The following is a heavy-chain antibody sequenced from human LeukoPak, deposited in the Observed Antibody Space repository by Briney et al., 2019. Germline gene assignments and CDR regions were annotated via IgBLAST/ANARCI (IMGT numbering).Heavy chain of an antibody. CDR3: ARFGILKGSSGWFGSYFDY. J-gene: IGHJ4*02. D-gene: IGHD6-19*01. Sequence: GESLKISCKGSGYSFTSYWIGWVRQMPGKGLEWMGIIYPGDSDTRYSPSFQGQVTISADKSISTAYLQWSSLKASDTAMYYCARFGILKGSSGWFGSYFDYWGQGTLVTVSS. V-gene: IGHV5-51*01. CDR1: GYSFTSYW. CDR2: IYPGDSDT.